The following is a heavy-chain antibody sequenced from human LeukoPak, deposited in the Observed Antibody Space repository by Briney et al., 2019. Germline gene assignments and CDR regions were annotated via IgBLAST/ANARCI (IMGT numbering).Heavy chain of an antibody. J-gene: IGHJ4*02. CDR1: GGSISSGGYS. V-gene: IGHV4-30-2*01. Sequence: SQTLSLTCAVSGGSISSGGYSWSWIRQPPGKGLEWIGYIYHSGSTYYNPSLKSRVTISVDRSKNQFSLKLSSVTAADTAVCYCAGHHPRNTVDFWGQGTLVTVSS. CDR2: IYHSGST. D-gene: IGHD2/OR15-2a*01. CDR3: AGHHPRNTVDF.